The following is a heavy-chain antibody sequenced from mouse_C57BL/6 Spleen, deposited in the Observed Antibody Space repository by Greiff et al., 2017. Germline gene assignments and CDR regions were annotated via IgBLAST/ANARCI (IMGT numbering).Heavy chain of an antibody. CDR1: GFNLKDDY. V-gene: IGHV14-4*01. CDR2: IDPENGDT. Sequence: VHVKQSGAELVRPGASVQLSCTASGFNLKDDYMHWVKQRPEQGLEWIGWIDPENGDTEYASKFQGKATITADTSSTTAYLQLSSLTSEDTAVYYCTTPTVTTRSFDYWGQGTTLTVSS. J-gene: IGHJ2*01. CDR3: TTPTVTTRSFDY. D-gene: IGHD2-2*01.